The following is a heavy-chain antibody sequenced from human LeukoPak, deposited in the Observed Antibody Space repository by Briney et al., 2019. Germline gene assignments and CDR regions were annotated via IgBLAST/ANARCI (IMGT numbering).Heavy chain of an antibody. CDR1: GFTFSSYA. Sequence: GGSLRLSCAASGFTFSSYAMSWVRQAPGKGLEWVSGISGSGGSTYYADSVKGRFTISRDDSKNTLYLQLNSLRAEDTAVYYCAKAGSIKFDYWGQGTLVTVSS. CDR3: AKAGSIKFDY. J-gene: IGHJ4*02. CDR2: ISGSGGST. V-gene: IGHV3-23*01. D-gene: IGHD1-26*01.